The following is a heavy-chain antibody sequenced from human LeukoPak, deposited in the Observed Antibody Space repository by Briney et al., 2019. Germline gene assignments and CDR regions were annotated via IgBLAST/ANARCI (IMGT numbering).Heavy chain of an antibody. CDR1: GFTVSSNY. Sequence: GRSLRLSCAASGFTVSSNYMSWVRQAPGKGLEWVSVIYSGGSTYYADSVKGRFTISRDNSKNTLYLQMNSLRAEDTAVYYRASIASGPIGYWGQGTLVTVSS. J-gene: IGHJ4*02. V-gene: IGHV3-66*02. D-gene: IGHD3-16*02. CDR2: IYSGGST. CDR3: ASIASGPIGY.